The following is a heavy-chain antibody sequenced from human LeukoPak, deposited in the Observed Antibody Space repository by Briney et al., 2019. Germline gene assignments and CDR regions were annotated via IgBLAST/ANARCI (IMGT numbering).Heavy chain of an antibody. D-gene: IGHD1-1*01. CDR3: AKQGHGSGTTTYFDY. J-gene: IGHJ4*02. Sequence: GGSLRLSCAASGFIFSNYDMYWVRQAPGKGLEWVTFIRYDGSEKYYAGSVQGRFSISRDNSKNTLYLQMNSLKPEDTAVYYCAKQGHGSGTTTYFDYWGQGTLVTVSS. CDR1: GFIFSNYD. CDR2: IRYDGSEK. V-gene: IGHV3-30*02.